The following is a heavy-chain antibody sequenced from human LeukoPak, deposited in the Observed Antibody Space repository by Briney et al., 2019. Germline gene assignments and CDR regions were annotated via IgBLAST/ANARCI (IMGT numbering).Heavy chain of an antibody. V-gene: IGHV4-61*08. J-gene: IGHJ4*02. CDR3: ARVSSGWYGYYFDY. Sequence: PSETLSLTCTVSGGSISSGGYYWSWIRQHPGKGLEWIGYIYYSGSTNYNPSLKSRVTMSVDTSKNQFSLKLSSVTAADTAVYYCARVSSGWYGYYFDYWGQGTLVTVSS. D-gene: IGHD6-19*01. CDR1: GGSISSGGYY. CDR2: IYYSGST.